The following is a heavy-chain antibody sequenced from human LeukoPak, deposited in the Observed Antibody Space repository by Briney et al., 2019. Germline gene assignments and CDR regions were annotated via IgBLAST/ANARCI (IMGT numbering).Heavy chain of an antibody. Sequence: HGESLKISCKGSGYRFTSYWIGWVRQMPGKGLECMGLICPGDSDIRYSPSFQGQVAISADKSVSTSFLQWGSLKASDTAMYYCATGYSGGRGAFDIWGQGTMVTVSS. V-gene: IGHV5-51*01. CDR2: ICPGDSDI. J-gene: IGHJ3*02. CDR1: GYRFTSYW. D-gene: IGHD6-19*01. CDR3: ATGYSGGRGAFDI.